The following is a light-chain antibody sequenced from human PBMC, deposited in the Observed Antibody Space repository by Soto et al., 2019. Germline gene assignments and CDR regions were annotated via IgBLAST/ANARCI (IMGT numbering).Light chain of an antibody. CDR1: QGISSW. V-gene: IGKV1D-12*01. CDR2: AAS. CDR3: QQANSLPIT. Sequence: IQMTDSPSWLSEPVGQRVKITCRASQGISSWLAWYQQKPGKAPKLLIYAASSLQSGVPSRFSGSGSGTDFTLTISSLQPEDFATYYCQQANSLPITFGQGTRLEIK. J-gene: IGKJ5*01.